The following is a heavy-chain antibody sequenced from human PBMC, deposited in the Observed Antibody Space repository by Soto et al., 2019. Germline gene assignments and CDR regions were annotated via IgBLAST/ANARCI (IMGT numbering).Heavy chain of an antibody. CDR1: GGTFSSYA. CDR2: IIPIFGTA. CDR3: AREGGYCSGGSCYSFRPFDY. J-gene: IGHJ4*02. Sequence: SVKVSCKASGGTFSSYAISWVRQAPGQGLEWMGGIIPIFGTANYAQKFQGRVTITADESTSTAYMELSSLRSEDTAVYYCAREGGYCSGGSCYSFRPFDYWGQGTLVTVSS. D-gene: IGHD2-15*01. V-gene: IGHV1-69*13.